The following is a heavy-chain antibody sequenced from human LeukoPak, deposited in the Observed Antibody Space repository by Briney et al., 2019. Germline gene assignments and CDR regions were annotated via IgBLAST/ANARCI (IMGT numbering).Heavy chain of an antibody. J-gene: IGHJ6*03. V-gene: IGHV1-18*01. CDR3: ARVVGYDFWSGYPYYYYMDV. CDR1: GYTFTSYG. CDR2: ISAYNGNT. D-gene: IGHD3-3*01. Sequence: VASVKVSCKASGYTFTSYGISWVRQAPGQGLEWMGWISAYNGNTNYAQKLQGRVTMTTDTSTSTAYMELRSLRSDDTAVYYCARVVGYDFWSGYPYYYYMDVWGKGTTVTVSS.